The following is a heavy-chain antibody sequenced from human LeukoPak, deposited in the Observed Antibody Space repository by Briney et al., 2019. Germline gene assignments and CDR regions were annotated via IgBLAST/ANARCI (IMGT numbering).Heavy chain of an antibody. J-gene: IGHJ4*02. V-gene: IGHV4-39*07. CDR3: ARGHPPLY. CDR1: GGSISSSSYY. Sequence: SETLSLTCTVSGGSISSSSYYWNWIRQPPGKGLEWIGEINHSGSTNYNPSLKSRVTISVDTSKNQFSLKLSSVTVADTAVYYCARGHPPLYWGQGTLVTVSS. CDR2: INHSGST.